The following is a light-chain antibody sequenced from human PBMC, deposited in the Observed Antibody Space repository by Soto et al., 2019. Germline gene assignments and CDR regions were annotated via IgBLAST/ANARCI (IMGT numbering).Light chain of an antibody. J-gene: IGKJ1*01. CDR3: QQYNTWHPKMA. CDR1: QSVSSD. Sequence: VVPQSPATLSVFPGETAPLSCRASQSVSSDLAWYKQRPGQAPRLLIYGASTRATGIPARFRGSGSGTEFRLTISSLQSEDFATYYGQQYNTWHPKMACGRGTKVEIK. CDR2: GAS. V-gene: IGKV3-15*01.